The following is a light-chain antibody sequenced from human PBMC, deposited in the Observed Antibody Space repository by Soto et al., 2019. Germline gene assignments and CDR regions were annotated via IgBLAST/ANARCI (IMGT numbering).Light chain of an antibody. J-gene: IGLJ2*01. CDR1: SNDVGGYDV. CDR3: CSYAGNKLI. CDR2: EVS. Sequence: QSALTQPASVSGSPGQSITISCSGTSNDVGGYDVVSWYQQLPGKAPKLLIHEVSRRPSEISSRFSGSKSGNTASLTISGLQPEDDADYYCCSYAGNKLIFGGGTKLTVL. V-gene: IGLV2-23*02.